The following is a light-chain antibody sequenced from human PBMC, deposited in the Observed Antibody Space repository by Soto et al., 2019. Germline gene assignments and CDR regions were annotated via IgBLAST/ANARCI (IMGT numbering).Light chain of an antibody. CDR1: QDISNY. CDR3: QQYDNLPT. CDR2: DAS. Sequence: IHMTQSPSSLSASVGHRVTIACQASQDISNYLNWYQQKPGKAPKLLIYDASNLETGVPSRFSGSGSGTDFTFTISSLKPEDIATYSCQQYDNLPTFGQGTRLEIK. V-gene: IGKV1-33*01. J-gene: IGKJ5*01.